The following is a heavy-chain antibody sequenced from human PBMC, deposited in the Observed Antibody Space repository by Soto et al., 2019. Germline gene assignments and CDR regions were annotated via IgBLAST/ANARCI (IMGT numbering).Heavy chain of an antibody. D-gene: IGHD2-15*01. CDR1: CYTFTSYG. J-gene: IGHJ3*02. CDR3: ARDHGGSCYEDAFDI. CDR2: ISAYNGNT. Sequence: ASVKVSCKASCYTFTSYGISWVRQAPGQGLEWMGWISAYNGNTNYAQKLQGRVTMTTDTSTSTAYMELRSLRSDDTAVYYCARDHGGSCYEDAFDIWGQGTMVTGSS. V-gene: IGHV1-18*01.